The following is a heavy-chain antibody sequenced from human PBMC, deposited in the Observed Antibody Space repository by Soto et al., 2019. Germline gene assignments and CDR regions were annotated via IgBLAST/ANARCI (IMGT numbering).Heavy chain of an antibody. D-gene: IGHD3-16*02. CDR1: GGTFSSYA. CDR2: IIPILGIA. V-gene: IGHV1-69*04. CDR3: ARDPVYDYIWGSYRSQA. Sequence: SVKVSCKASGGTFSSYAISWVRQAPGQGLEWMGRIIPILGIANYAQKFQGRVTITADKSTSTAYMELSSLRSEDTAVYYCARDPVYDYIWGSYRSQAWGQGTLVTVSS. J-gene: IGHJ5*02.